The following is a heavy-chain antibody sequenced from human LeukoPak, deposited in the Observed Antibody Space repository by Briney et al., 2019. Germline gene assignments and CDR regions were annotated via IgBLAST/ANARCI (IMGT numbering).Heavy chain of an antibody. D-gene: IGHD3-22*01. Sequence: NPGGSLRLSCVVSGVTFRSYSKTWGRQAPGKGLELDSSISTTSSYIYYADSVKGRFTISRENDKNSLFLQMKSLRAEDTAVYYCARVSRDYDGSGYDYWGQGTLVTVSS. CDR1: GVTFRSYS. V-gene: IGHV3-21*01. CDR2: ISTTSSYI. CDR3: ARVSRDYDGSGYDY. J-gene: IGHJ4*02.